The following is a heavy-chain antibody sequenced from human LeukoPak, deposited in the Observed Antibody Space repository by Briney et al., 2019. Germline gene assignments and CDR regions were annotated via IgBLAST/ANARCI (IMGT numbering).Heavy chain of an antibody. D-gene: IGHD6-13*01. CDR2: IIPIFGTA. Sequence: SVKVSCKASGGTFSSYAISWVRQAPGQGLEWMGGIIPIFGTANYAQKFQGRVTITADESTSTAYMELSSLRSEDTAVYYCAREASGAAAGNIEYFQHWGQGTLVTVSS. V-gene: IGHV1-69*13. CDR1: GGTFSSYA. J-gene: IGHJ1*01. CDR3: AREASGAAAGNIEYFQH.